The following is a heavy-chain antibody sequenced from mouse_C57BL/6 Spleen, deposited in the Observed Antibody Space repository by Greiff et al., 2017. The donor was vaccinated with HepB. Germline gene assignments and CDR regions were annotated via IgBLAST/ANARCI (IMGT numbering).Heavy chain of an antibody. Sequence: EVQLQESGPGLVKPSQSLSLTCSVTGYSITSGYYWNWIRQFPGNKLEWMGYISYDGSNNYNPSLKNRISITRDTSKNQFFLKLNSVTTEDTATYYCARRGYYGPYWYFDVWGTGTTVTVSS. J-gene: IGHJ1*03. V-gene: IGHV3-6*01. CDR1: GYSITSGYY. CDR3: ARRGYYGPYWYFDV. CDR2: ISYDGSN. D-gene: IGHD1-1*01.